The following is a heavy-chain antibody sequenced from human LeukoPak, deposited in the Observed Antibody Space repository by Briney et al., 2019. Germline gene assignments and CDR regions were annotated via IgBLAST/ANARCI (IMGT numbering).Heavy chain of an antibody. CDR3: AIGISDYYDSGCSRGLLDY. CDR2: INHSGST. V-gene: IGHV4-34*01. D-gene: IGHD3-22*01. J-gene: IGHJ4*02. Sequence: SETLSLTCAVYGGSFSGYDWTWIRQPPGEGLEWIAEINHSGSTNYNASLKSRVTISVDRSKNQFSLKLSSLTAADTAVYYCAIGISDYYDSGCSRGLLDYWGRGILVTVSS. CDR1: GGSFSGYD.